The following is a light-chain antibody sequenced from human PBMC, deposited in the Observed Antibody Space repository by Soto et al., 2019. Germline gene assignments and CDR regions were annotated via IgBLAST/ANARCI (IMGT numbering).Light chain of an antibody. CDR1: QSVSTF. CDR3: QQYGGSPRT. V-gene: IGKV3-20*01. Sequence: EIVLTQSPATLSLSPGERATLSCRASQSVSTFLAWYQQKRGQAPRLLIHDASSRATGIPDRFSGSGSGTDFTLTISRLEPEDFAVYYCQQYGGSPRTVGQGTKVDSK. CDR2: DAS. J-gene: IGKJ1*01.